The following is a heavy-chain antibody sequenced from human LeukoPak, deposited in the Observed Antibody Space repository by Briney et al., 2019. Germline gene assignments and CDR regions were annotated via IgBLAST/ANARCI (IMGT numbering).Heavy chain of an antibody. J-gene: IGHJ5*02. D-gene: IGHD2-8*01. CDR1: GGSISSGDYY. CDR2: IYYSGST. CDR3: ARGIVLMVYATRWFDP. Sequence: SETLSLTCTVSGGSISSGDYYWSWIRQPPGKGLEWIGYIYYSGSTYYNPSLKSRVTISVDTSKNQFSLKLSSVTAADTAVYYCARGIVLMVYATRWFDPWGQGTLVTVSS. V-gene: IGHV4-30-4*08.